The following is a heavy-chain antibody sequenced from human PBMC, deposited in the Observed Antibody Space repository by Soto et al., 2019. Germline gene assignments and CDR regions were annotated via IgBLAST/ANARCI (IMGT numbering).Heavy chain of an antibody. CDR1: GGSISSGGYY. CDR2: IYYSGST. D-gene: IGHD3-9*01. J-gene: IGHJ4*02. CDR3: ARGYDFLTARLDY. V-gene: IGHV4-31*03. Sequence: QVQLQESGPGLVKPSQTLSLTCTVSGGSISSGGYYWSWIRQHPGKGLEWIGYIYYSGSTYYNPCLKSRVTISVDTSKNQFSLKQSSVTAADTAVYYCARGYDFLTARLDYWGQGTLVTVSS.